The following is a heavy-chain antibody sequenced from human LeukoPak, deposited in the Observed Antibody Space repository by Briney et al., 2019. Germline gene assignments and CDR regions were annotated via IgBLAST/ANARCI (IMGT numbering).Heavy chain of an antibody. CDR1: GGTFSSYA. Sequence: ASVKVSCKASGGTFSSYAIGWVRQAPGQGLEWMGGIIPIFGTANYAQKFQGRVTITTDESTSTAYMELSSLRSEDTAVYYCAREYYCSGGSCYLSWFDPWGQGTLVTVSS. V-gene: IGHV1-69*05. CDR2: IIPIFGTA. CDR3: AREYYCSGGSCYLSWFDP. D-gene: IGHD2-15*01. J-gene: IGHJ5*02.